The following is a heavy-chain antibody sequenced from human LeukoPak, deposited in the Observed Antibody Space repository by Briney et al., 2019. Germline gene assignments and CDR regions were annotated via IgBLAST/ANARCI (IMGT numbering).Heavy chain of an antibody. Sequence: XXGGXISXYYWSXIRQPPGKGLEWIGYIYYSGSTNYNPSLTSRVTISVDTSKNQFSLKLSSVTAADTAVYYCASLQLKGDYFDYWGQGTLVTVSS. V-gene: IGHV4-59*01. CDR2: IYYSGST. CDR1: GGXISXYY. J-gene: IGHJ4*02. CDR3: ASLQLKGDYFDY. D-gene: IGHD5-18*01.